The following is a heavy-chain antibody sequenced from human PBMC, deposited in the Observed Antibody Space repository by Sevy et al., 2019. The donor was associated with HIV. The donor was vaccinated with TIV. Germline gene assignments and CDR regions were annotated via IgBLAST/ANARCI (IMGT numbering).Heavy chain of an antibody. D-gene: IGHD6-13*01. CDR2: LKSDVYGGTV. CDR3: TRWKAAQSIFDY. CDR1: GFTFGDYC. Sequence: GGSLRLSCTASGFTFGDYCMSWVRQAPGKGLEWVAFLKSDVYGGTVDHAASVGGRFVISRDDSKTIAHLQMNDRKTEDTGVYYCTRWKAAQSIFDYWGQGALVTVSS. J-gene: IGHJ4*02. V-gene: IGHV3-49*04.